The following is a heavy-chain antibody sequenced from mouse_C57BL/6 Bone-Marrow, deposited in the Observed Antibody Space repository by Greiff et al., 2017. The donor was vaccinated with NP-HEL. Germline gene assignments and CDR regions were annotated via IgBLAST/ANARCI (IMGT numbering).Heavy chain of an antibody. CDR1: GFTFTDYY. CDR2: IRNKANGYTT. CDR3: ARIYYYGSSHWYFDV. Sequence: EVKLVESGGGLVQPGGSLSLSCAASGFTFTDYYMSWVRQPPGKALEWLGFIRNKANGYTTEYSASVKGRFTISRDNSQNILYLQMNALRADDSATYYGARIYYYGSSHWYFDVWGTGTTVTVSS. D-gene: IGHD1-1*01. J-gene: IGHJ1*03. V-gene: IGHV7-3*01.